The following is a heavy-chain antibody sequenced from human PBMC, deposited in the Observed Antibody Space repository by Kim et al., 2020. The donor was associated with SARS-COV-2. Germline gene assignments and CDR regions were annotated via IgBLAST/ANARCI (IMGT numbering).Heavy chain of an antibody. CDR3: AKPAAAGLGGHYFDS. D-gene: IGHD6-25*01. Sequence: ADSVRGRFTISRDNSKDSLYLQMNSLRAEDSAFYYCAKPAAAGLGGHYFDSWGQGALVTVSS. V-gene: IGHV3-43D*03. J-gene: IGHJ4*02.